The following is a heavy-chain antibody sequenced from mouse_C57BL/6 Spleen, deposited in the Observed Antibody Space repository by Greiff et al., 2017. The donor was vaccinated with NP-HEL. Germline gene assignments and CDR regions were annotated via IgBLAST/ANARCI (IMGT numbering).Heavy chain of an antibody. CDR2: IYPSDSET. V-gene: IGHV1-61*01. Sequence: QVQLQQPGAELVRPGSSMKLSCKASGYTFTSYWMDWVKQRPGQGLEWIGNIYPSDSETHYNQKFKDKATLTVDKSSSTAYMQLSSLTSEDSAVYYCAREAGPAWFAYWGQGTLVTVSA. CDR3: AREAGPAWFAY. J-gene: IGHJ3*01. CDR1: GYTFTSYW. D-gene: IGHD3-3*01.